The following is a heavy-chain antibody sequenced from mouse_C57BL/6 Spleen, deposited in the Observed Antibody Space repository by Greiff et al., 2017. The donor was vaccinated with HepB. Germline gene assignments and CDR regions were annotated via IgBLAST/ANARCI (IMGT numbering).Heavy chain of an antibody. CDR3: ARSDYGNYYFDV. J-gene: IGHJ1*03. Sequence: VQLQQSGAELAKPGASVKLSCKASGYTFTSYWMHWVKQRPGQGLEWIGYINPSSGYTKYNQKFKDKAKLTADKSSSTAYMQLSSLTYEDSAVYYCARSDYGNYYFDVWGTGTTVTVSS. CDR1: GYTFTSYW. CDR2: INPSSGYT. D-gene: IGHD2-1*01. V-gene: IGHV1-7*01.